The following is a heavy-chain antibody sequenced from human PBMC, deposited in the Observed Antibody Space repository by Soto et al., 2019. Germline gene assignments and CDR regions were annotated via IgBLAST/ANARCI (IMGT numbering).Heavy chain of an antibody. Sequence: PRLSCAASGFTVSSNYMSWVRQAPGKGLEWVSVIYSGGSTYYADSVKGRFTISRDNSKNTLYLQMNSLRAEDTAVYYCARGSYYYDSSDPWGQGTLVTVSS. CDR3: ARGSYYYDSSDP. CDR1: GFTVSSNY. CDR2: IYSGGST. V-gene: IGHV3-53*01. J-gene: IGHJ5*02. D-gene: IGHD3-22*01.